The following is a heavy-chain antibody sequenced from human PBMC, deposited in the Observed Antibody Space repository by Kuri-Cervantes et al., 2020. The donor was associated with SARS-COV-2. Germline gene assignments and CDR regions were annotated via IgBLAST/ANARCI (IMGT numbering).Heavy chain of an antibody. D-gene: IGHD1-14*01. J-gene: IGHJ3*02. CDR1: GGSISSYY. Sequence: SETLTLTCTVSGGSISSYYWSWIRQPPGKGLEWIAYICYSGSTNYNPSLKSRVTISVDTSKNQFSLKLSSVTAADTAVYYCARRKLGGAFDIWGQGTMVTVSS. V-gene: IGHV4-59*12. CDR3: ARRKLGGAFDI. CDR2: ICYSGST.